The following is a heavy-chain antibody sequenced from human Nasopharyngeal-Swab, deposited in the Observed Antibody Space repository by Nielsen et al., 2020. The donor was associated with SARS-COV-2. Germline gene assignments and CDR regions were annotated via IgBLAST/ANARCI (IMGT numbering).Heavy chain of an antibody. D-gene: IGHD1-26*01. CDR3: AKDVGRVGRTADTFDI. Sequence: GGSLRLSCAASGFTFSSYVMHWVRQAPGKGLEWVAVISYDGSNKYYADSVRGRCTISRDNSKDTLYLQMNSLRPEDTAVYYCAKDVGRVGRTADTFDIWGQGTMVTVSS. V-gene: IGHV3-30*18. CDR2: ISYDGSNK. CDR1: GFTFSSYV. J-gene: IGHJ3*02.